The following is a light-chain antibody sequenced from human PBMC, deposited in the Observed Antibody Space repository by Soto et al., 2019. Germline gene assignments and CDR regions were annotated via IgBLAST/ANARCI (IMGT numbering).Light chain of an antibody. CDR2: ANI. J-gene: IGLJ1*01. CDR3: QSYDSNLSTYV. Sequence: QAVVTQPPSVSGAPGQRVTISCTGRSSNIGAGYDVHWYQHFPGTAPKLLIYANIHRPSGVPDRFSGSKSGTSASLAITGLRAEDEADYYCQSYDSNLSTYVFGTGTKLTVL. V-gene: IGLV1-40*01. CDR1: SSNIGAGYD.